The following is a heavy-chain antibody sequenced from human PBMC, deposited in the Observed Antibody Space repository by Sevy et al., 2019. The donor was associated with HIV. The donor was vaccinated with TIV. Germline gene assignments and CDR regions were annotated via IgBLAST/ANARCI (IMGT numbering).Heavy chain of an antibody. CDR3: VKEGGGEGGDH. Sequence: LSLTCAASGFSYSSYGMHWVRQAPGKGLEWVAYIQYDGSNKDYVDSVKGRFTISRDNSKNTLDLQMNSLRVEDTAVYYCVKEGGGEGGDHWGQGTLVTVSS. V-gene: IGHV3-30*02. J-gene: IGHJ4*02. CDR1: GFSYSSYG. D-gene: IGHD2-21*01. CDR2: IQYDGSNK.